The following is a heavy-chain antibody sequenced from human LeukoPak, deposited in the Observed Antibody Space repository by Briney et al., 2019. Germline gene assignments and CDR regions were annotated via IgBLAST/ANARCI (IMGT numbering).Heavy chain of an antibody. CDR1: GGSISSYY. Sequence: SETLSLTCTVSGGSISSYYWSWIRQPAGKGLEWIGRIYTSGSTNYNPSLKSRVTMSVDTSKNQFSLKLSSVTAADTAVYYCASRDDYGDPSGGYYYYMDVWGKGTTVTVSS. CDR2: IYTSGST. CDR3: ASRDDYGDPSGGYYYYMDV. V-gene: IGHV4-4*07. J-gene: IGHJ6*03. D-gene: IGHD4-17*01.